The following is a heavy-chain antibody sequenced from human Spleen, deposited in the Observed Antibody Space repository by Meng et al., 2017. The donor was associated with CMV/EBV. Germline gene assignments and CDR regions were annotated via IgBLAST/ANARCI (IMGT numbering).Heavy chain of an antibody. CDR1: GFTFSSYS. J-gene: IGHJ4*02. Sequence: GESLKISCAASGFTFSSYSMNWVRQAPGKGLEWVSSISSSSSYIYYADSVKGRFTISRDNAKNSLYLQMNSLRAEDTAVYYCARDLGDYGGYPDYWGQGTLVTVSS. V-gene: IGHV3-21*01. CDR3: ARDLGDYGGYPDY. D-gene: IGHD4-17*01. CDR2: ISSSSSYI.